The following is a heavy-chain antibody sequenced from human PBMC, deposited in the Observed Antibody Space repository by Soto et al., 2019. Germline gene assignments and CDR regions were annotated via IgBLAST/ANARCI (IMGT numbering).Heavy chain of an antibody. CDR2: ISGSGGST. Sequence: EVQLLESGGGLVQPGGSLRLSCAASGFTFSSYAMSWVRQAPGKGLEWVSAISGSGGSTYYADSVKGRFTISRDNSKNTLYLQMNSLRAEDTAVYYFAKGPRIAVAGTRFDPWGQGTLVTVSS. D-gene: IGHD6-19*01. CDR3: AKGPRIAVAGTRFDP. V-gene: IGHV3-23*01. J-gene: IGHJ5*02. CDR1: GFTFSSYA.